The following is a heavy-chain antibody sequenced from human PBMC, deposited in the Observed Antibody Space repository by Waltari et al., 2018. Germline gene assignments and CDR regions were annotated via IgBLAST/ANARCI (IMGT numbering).Heavy chain of an antibody. D-gene: IGHD3-10*01. CDR1: GFTFNYYS. J-gene: IGHJ3*02. CDR2: ISYDGSDE. CDR3: AFWLGEPYSENALDT. V-gene: IGHV3-30*03. Sequence: QVQLVESGGGVVQPGESLRISCAASGFTFNYYSMHWVGQAPGKGLEWVSVISYDGSDEYYADSMKGRFTISRDNSKNTLYLQMSSLRREDTAVYYCAFWLGEPYSENALDTWGQGTMVTVSS.